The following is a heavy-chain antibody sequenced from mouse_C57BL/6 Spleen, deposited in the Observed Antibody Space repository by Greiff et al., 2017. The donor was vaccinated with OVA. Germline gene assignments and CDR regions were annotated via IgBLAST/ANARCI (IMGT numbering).Heavy chain of an antibody. CDR3: ARALRLNYAMDY. CDR1: GYTFTDYN. CDR2: INPNNGGT. D-gene: IGHD1-2*01. V-gene: IGHV1-22*01. Sequence: VQLQQSGPELVKPGASVKMSCKASGYTFTDYNMHWVKQSHGKSLEWIGYINPNNGGTSYNQKFKGQATLTVNKSSSTAYMELRSLTSEDAAVYYCARALRLNYAMDYWGQGTSVTVSS. J-gene: IGHJ4*01.